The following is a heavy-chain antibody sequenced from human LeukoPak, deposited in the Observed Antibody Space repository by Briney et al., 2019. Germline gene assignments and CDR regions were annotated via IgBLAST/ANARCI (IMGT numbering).Heavy chain of an antibody. D-gene: IGHD3-10*01. J-gene: IGHJ3*02. V-gene: IGHV4-61*02. Sequence: SETLSLTCTVSGGSISSGSYYWSWIRQPAGKGLEWIGRIYTSGSTNYNPPLKSRVTISVDTSKNQFSLKLSSVTAADTAVYYCARDFSGSYAFDIWGQGTMVTVSS. CDR3: ARDFSGSYAFDI. CDR2: IYTSGST. CDR1: GGSISSGSYY.